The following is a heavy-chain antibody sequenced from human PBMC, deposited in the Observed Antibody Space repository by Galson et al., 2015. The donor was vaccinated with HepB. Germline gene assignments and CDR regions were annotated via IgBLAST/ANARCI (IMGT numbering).Heavy chain of an antibody. CDR3: ARHRYYDFWSGYSSDY. CDR1: GYSFTSYW. CDR2: IYPGDSDT. D-gene: IGHD3-3*01. Sequence: QSGAEVKKPGESLKISCKGSGYSFTSYWIGWVRQMPGKGLEWMGIIYPGDSDTRYSPSFQGQVTISADKSISTAYLQWSSLKASDTAMYYCARHRYYDFWSGYSSDYWGQGTLVTVSS. J-gene: IGHJ4*02. V-gene: IGHV5-51*01.